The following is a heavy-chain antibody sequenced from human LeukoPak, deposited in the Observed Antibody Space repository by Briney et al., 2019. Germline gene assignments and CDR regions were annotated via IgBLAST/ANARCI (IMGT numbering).Heavy chain of an antibody. CDR1: GFNFKNYG. CDR3: AKGCSSTSCAMEFDS. Sequence: GGSLRLSCGGSGFNFKNYGIHWVRQAPGRGLEWVAGMSYDGGHIYYGDSVKGRFTISRDNSKDTTFVEMNSLRPADTAIYYCAKGCSSTSCAMEFDSWGQGILVAVSS. D-gene: IGHD2-2*01. J-gene: IGHJ4*02. V-gene: IGHV3-30*18. CDR2: MSYDGGHI.